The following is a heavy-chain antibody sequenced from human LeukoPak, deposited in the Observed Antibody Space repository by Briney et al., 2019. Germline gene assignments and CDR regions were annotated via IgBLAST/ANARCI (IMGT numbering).Heavy chain of an antibody. V-gene: IGHV5-51*01. Sequence: GESLKISCKGSGYSFTSYWIGWVRQMPGKGLEWMGIIYPGDSDTRYSPSFQGQVTISADKSISTAYLQWSSLKASDTAMYYCARLPPYPLKANWGSFYMDVWGKGTTVTVSS. CDR2: IYPGDSDT. CDR3: ARLPPYPLKANWGSFYMDV. CDR1: GYSFTSYW. J-gene: IGHJ6*03. D-gene: IGHD7-27*01.